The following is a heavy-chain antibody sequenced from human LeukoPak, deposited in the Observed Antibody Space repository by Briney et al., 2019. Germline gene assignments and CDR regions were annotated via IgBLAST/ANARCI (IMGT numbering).Heavy chain of an antibody. Sequence: PGGSLRLSCAASGFTFSSYWMHWVRQAPGKGLVWVSRIKSDGSSTSYADSVKGRFTISRDNAKNTLYLQINSLRAEDTAVYYCTRVPYLGGQGTLVTVSS. D-gene: IGHD2/OR15-2a*01. CDR2: IKSDGSST. CDR1: GFTFSSYW. CDR3: TRVPYL. J-gene: IGHJ4*02. V-gene: IGHV3-74*01.